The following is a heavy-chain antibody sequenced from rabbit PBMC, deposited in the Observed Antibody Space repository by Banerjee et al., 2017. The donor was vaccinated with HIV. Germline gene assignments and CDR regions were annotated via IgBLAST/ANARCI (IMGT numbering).Heavy chain of an antibody. Sequence: QEQLVESGGDLVKPGASLTLTCTASAFSFKNNYYMCWVREAPGKGPEWIACIYNGDGSAWYASWVNGRFSISRSTSLNAVTLQMTSLTDADTATYFCGKGANVGGVGYDLWGQGTLVTVS. V-gene: IGHV1S47*01. D-gene: IGHD6-1*01. J-gene: IGHJ3*01. CDR3: GKGANVGGVGYDL. CDR1: AFSFKNNY. CDR2: IYNGDGSA.